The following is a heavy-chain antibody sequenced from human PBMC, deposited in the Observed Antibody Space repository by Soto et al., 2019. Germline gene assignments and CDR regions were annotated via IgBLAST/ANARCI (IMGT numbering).Heavy chain of an antibody. CDR1: GGSISSSSYY. Sequence: SETLSLTCTVSGGSISSSSYYWGWIRQPPGKGLEWIGSIYYSGSTYYNPSLKSRVTISVDTSKNQFSLKLSSVTAADTAVYYCARCSTSCDACWDYYYYYYMDVWGKGTKVTVSS. D-gene: IGHD2-2*01. CDR2: IYYSGST. J-gene: IGHJ6*03. CDR3: ARCSTSCDACWDYYYYYYMDV. V-gene: IGHV4-39*01.